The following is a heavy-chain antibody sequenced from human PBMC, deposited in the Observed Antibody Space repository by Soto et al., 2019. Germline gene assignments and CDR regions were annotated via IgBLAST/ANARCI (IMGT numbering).Heavy chain of an antibody. D-gene: IGHD1-26*01. J-gene: IGHJ4*02. CDR3: ASRIVVPYDY. CDR1: GFTFSSYA. V-gene: IGHV3-23*01. Sequence: EVQLLESGGGLVQPGGSLRLSCATSGFTFSSYAMTWVRQAPGRGLEWVSSISGSSGSTYYTDSVKGRFTISIDNSKNPLYLQMNSLRAEDTALYYCASRIVVPYDYWGQGTLVTVSS. CDR2: ISGSSGST.